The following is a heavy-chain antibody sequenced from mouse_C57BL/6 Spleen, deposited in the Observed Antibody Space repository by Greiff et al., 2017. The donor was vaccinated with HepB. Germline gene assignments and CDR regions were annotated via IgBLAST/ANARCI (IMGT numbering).Heavy chain of an antibody. CDR2: IYPGGGYT. J-gene: IGHJ3*01. V-gene: IGHV1-63*01. CDR3: ARRGTAQATGFAY. Sequence: VQLQQSGAELVRPGTSVKMSCKASGYTFTNYWIGWAKQRPGHGLEWIGDIYPGGGYTNYNEKFKGKATLTADKSSSTAYMQFSSLTSEDSATYYCARRGTAQATGFAYWGQGTLVTVSA. CDR1: GYTFTNYW. D-gene: IGHD3-1*01.